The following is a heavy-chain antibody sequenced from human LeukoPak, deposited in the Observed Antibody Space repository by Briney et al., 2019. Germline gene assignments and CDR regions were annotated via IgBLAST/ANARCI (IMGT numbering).Heavy chain of an antibody. D-gene: IGHD1-14*01. CDR2: MNPNSGNT. V-gene: IGHV1-8*02. CDR1: GYTFTSYD. CDR3: ARGNKRYGPRHWFDP. J-gene: IGHJ5*02. Sequence: GASVTVSCKASGYTFTSYDINWVRQATGQGLEWMGWMNPNSGNTAYAQKFQGRVTMTRNTSISTAYMEVSSLTSEDTAVYFCARGNKRYGPRHWFDPWGQGTLVTVSS.